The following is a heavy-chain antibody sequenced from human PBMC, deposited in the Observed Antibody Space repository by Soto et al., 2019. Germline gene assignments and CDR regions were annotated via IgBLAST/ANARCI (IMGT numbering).Heavy chain of an antibody. D-gene: IGHD3-22*01. CDR3: ATIKPYYYDSSGYRYFDY. Sequence: QVQLVQSGAEVKKPGSSVKVSCKASGGTFSSYAISWVRQAPGQGLEWMGGIIPIFGTANYAQKFQGRVTITADESTSTANMELSSLRSEDTAVYYCATIKPYYYDSSGYRYFDYWGQGTLVTVSS. CDR1: GGTFSSYA. V-gene: IGHV1-69*01. J-gene: IGHJ4*02. CDR2: IIPIFGTA.